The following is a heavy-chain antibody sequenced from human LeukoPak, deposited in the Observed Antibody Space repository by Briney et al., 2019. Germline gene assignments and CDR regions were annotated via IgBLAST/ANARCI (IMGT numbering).Heavy chain of an antibody. Sequence: GGSLRLSCAASGFTLSSYEMNWVRQAPGKGLEWVSYISSSGSTIYYADPVKGRFTISRDNAKNSLYLQMNSLRAEDTAVYYCARDVRRYSSSRYYYYYYMDVWGKGTTVTVSS. V-gene: IGHV3-48*03. J-gene: IGHJ6*03. D-gene: IGHD6-6*01. CDR3: ARDVRRYSSSRYYYYYYMDV. CDR2: ISSSGSTI. CDR1: GFTLSSYE.